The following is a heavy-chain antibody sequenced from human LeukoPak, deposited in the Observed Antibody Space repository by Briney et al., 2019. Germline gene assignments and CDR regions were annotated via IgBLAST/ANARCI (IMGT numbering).Heavy chain of an antibody. J-gene: IGHJ4*02. CDR2: IYYSGST. V-gene: IGHV4-39*01. Sequence: SETLSLTCTVSSGSISSSSYYWGWIRQPPGKGLEWIGNIYYSGSTYYNPSLKSRVTISVDTSQSQFSLRLSSVTAADTAVYYGARYDRGGFYRNFDYWGQGTLVTVSS. CDR3: ARYDRGGFYRNFDY. CDR1: SGSISSSSYY. D-gene: IGHD3-22*01.